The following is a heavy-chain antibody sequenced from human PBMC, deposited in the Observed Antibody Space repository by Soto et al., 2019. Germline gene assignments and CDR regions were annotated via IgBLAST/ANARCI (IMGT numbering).Heavy chain of an antibody. CDR2: IIPIFGTA. CDR3: ARVIPNIVGATTYFDY. V-gene: IGHV1-69*06. Sequence: SVKVSCKASGGTFSSYAISWVRQAPGQGLEWMGGIIPIFGTANYAQKFQGRVTITADKSTSTAYMELSSLRSEDTAVYYCARVIPNIVGATTYFDYWGQGTLVTVSS. CDR1: GGTFSSYA. J-gene: IGHJ4*02. D-gene: IGHD1-26*01.